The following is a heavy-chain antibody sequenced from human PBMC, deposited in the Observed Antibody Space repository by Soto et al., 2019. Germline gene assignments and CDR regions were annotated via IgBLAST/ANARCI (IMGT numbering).Heavy chain of an antibody. Sequence: GGSLRLSCAASGFTFSSYAMSWVRQAPGKGLEWVSAISGSGGSTYYADSVKGRFTISRDNSKNTLYLQMNSLRAEDTAVYYCAKDPDPLTMVRGTTPYFDYWGQGTLVTVSS. CDR2: ISGSGGST. V-gene: IGHV3-23*01. J-gene: IGHJ4*02. CDR1: GFTFSSYA. D-gene: IGHD3-10*01. CDR3: AKDPDPLTMVRGTTPYFDY.